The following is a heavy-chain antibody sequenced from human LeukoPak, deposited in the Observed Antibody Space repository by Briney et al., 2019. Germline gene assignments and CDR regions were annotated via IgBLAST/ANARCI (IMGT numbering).Heavy chain of an antibody. D-gene: IGHD1-26*01. J-gene: IGHJ4*02. CDR1: GFTFSSYS. V-gene: IGHV3-21*04. CDR3: ARLALQEVGATQTYYLDY. Sequence: GGSLRLSCAASGFTFSSYSMNWARQAPGKGLEWVSSISSSSSYIYYADSVKGRFTISRDNAKNSLYLQMNSLRAEDTAVYYCARLALQEVGATQTYYLDYWGQGTLVTVSS. CDR2: ISSSSSYI.